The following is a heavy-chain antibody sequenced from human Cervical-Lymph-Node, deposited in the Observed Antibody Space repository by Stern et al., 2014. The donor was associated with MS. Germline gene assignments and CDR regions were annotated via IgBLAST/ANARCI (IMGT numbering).Heavy chain of an antibody. CDR3: GGGGGDNWFDP. J-gene: IGHJ5*02. Sequence: VQLVHSGAGVTKPGSSVKVSCKASGGISWVRQAPGQGLEWMACVILFVSTSNYAQKVQGRVTITADTAKNTAYLELNRLRVDDTAVYYCGGGGGDNWFDPWGQGTLVTVSS. CDR2: VILFVSTS. V-gene: IGHV1-69*06. CDR1: GG. D-gene: IGHD3-16*01.